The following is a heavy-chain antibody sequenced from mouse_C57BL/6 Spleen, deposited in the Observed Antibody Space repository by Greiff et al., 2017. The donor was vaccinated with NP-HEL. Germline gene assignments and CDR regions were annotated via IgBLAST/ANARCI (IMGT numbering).Heavy chain of an antibody. V-gene: IGHV1-82*01. CDR3: AYSSGYTWFAY. J-gene: IGHJ3*01. Sequence: QVQLKQSGPELVKPGASVKISCKASGYAFSSSWMNWVKQRPGKGLEWIGRIYPGDGDTNYNGKFKGKATLTADKSSSTAYMQLSSLTSEDSAVYFCAYSSGYTWFAYWGQGTLVTVSA. D-gene: IGHD3-2*02. CDR1: GYAFSSSW. CDR2: IYPGDGDT.